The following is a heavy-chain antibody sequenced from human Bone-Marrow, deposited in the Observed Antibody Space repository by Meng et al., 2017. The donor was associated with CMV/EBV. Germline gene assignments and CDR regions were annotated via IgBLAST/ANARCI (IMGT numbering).Heavy chain of an antibody. CDR3: ARAIVREIILSGWDS. J-gene: IGHJ4*02. CDR2: MNPNSGNT. Sequence: ASVKVSCKASGYTSTGYYMHWVRQATGQGLEWMGWMNPNSGNTGYAQKFQGRVTMTRNTSISTAYMELSSLRSEDTAVYYCARAIVREIILSGWDSWGQGTLVTVSS. CDR1: GYTSTGYY. V-gene: IGHV1-8*02. D-gene: IGHD3-10*01.